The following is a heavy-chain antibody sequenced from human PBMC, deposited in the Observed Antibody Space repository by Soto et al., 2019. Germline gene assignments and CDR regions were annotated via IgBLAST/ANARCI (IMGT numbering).Heavy chain of an antibody. Sequence: GGSLRLSCAGSGFIVSSYYMSWVRQAPGKGLEWISVIYSGGSTYYADSVKGRFTISRDNSENTLYLQLNSLRAEDTAVYYCAKSGGNGWFADAFDVWGQGTKVTVSS. D-gene: IGHD6-19*01. J-gene: IGHJ3*01. V-gene: IGHV3-53*01. CDR1: GFIVSSYY. CDR3: AKSGGNGWFADAFDV. CDR2: IYSGGST.